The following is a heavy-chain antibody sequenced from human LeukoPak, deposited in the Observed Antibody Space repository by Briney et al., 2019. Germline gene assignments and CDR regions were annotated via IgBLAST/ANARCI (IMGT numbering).Heavy chain of an antibody. J-gene: IGHJ5*02. CDR3: VRVGYAYGPVGNWFDP. Sequence: SETLSLTCTVSGGSISSSDYYWGWVRQPPGKGLEWIGNIYYSGGSYSSPSLESRVTISSDTSKNQFSVKLTSVTAADTAVYYCVRVGYAYGPVGNWFDPWGQGVLVTVSS. D-gene: IGHD5-18*01. CDR1: GGSISSSDYY. CDR2: IYYSGGS. V-gene: IGHV4-39*01.